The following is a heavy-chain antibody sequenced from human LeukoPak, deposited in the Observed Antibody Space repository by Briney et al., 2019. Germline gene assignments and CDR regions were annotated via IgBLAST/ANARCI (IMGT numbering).Heavy chain of an antibody. J-gene: IGHJ4*02. CDR2: INPSGGST. CDR3: ARSDRDVDYDYVWGSYRSLNALDY. D-gene: IGHD3-16*02. CDR1: GYTFTSYY. Sequence: ASVKVSCKASGYTFTSYYMHWVRQAPGQGLEWMGIINPSGGSTSYAQKFQGRVTMTRDTSTSTVYMELSSLRSEDTAVYYCARSDRDVDYDYVWGSYRSLNALDYWGQGTLVTVSS. V-gene: IGHV1-46*01.